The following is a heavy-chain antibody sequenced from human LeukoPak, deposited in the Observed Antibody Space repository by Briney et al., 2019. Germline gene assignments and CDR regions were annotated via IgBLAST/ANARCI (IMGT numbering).Heavy chain of an antibody. Sequence: PGGSLRLSCAASGFTFSSYWMSWVRQAPGKGLEWVANIKQDGSEKYYVDSVKGRFTISRDNAKNSLYLQMNSLRAEDTAVYYCAREYNWNYIAWFDPWGQGTLVTVSS. D-gene: IGHD1-7*01. CDR2: IKQDGSEK. CDR3: AREYNWNYIAWFDP. J-gene: IGHJ5*02. CDR1: GFTFSSYW. V-gene: IGHV3-7*01.